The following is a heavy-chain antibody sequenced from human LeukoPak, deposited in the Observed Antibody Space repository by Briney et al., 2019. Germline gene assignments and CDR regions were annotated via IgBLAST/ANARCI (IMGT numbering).Heavy chain of an antibody. Sequence: GGSLRLSCAASGFTFSSYGMHWVRQAPGKGLEWVAFIRYDGSNKYYAGSVKGRFTISRDNSKNTLYLQMNSLRAEDTAVYYCAKDYDSSGYTDYWGQGTLVTVSS. V-gene: IGHV3-30*02. CDR3: AKDYDSSGYTDY. CDR2: IRYDGSNK. D-gene: IGHD3-22*01. J-gene: IGHJ4*02. CDR1: GFTFSSYG.